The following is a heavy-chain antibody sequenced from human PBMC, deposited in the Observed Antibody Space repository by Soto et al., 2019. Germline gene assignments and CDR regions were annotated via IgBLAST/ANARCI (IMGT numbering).Heavy chain of an antibody. D-gene: IGHD5-12*01. J-gene: IGHJ6*02. CDR2: IYYSGST. CDR3: ARVATIRNYYGMDV. V-gene: IGHV4-61*01. CDR1: GGSVSSGSYY. Sequence: SETLSLTCTVSGGSVSSGSYYWSWIRQPPGKGLEWIGYIYYSGSTNYNPSLKSRVTISVDTSKNQFSLKLSSVTAADTAVYYCARVATIRNYYGMDVWGQGTAVTVSS.